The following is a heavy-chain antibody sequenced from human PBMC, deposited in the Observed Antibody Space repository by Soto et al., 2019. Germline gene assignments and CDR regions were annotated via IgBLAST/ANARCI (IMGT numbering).Heavy chain of an antibody. CDR1: GFTFSSYS. Sequence: EVQLVESGGGLVQPGRSLRLSCAASGFTFSSYSMNWVRQAPGKGLEWLSYISYNSETIYCADSMKGRITTSRDNAKNSLYLQVNSLRAEDTAVYFCATGESRSRSYLFDNWGQGTQVTVSS. V-gene: IGHV3-48*01. CDR2: ISYNSETI. D-gene: IGHD6-13*01. CDR3: ATGESRSRSYLFDN. J-gene: IGHJ4*02.